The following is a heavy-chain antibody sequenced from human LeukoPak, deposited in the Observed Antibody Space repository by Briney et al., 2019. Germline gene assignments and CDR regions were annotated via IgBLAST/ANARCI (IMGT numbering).Heavy chain of an antibody. J-gene: IGHJ4*02. V-gene: IGHV5-51*01. CDR2: IYPGDSDT. D-gene: IGHD3-10*01. Sequence: GESLKISCKGSGYSFTSYWIGWVRQMPGKGLEWMGIIYPGDSDTRYSPSFQGQVTISADKSISTAYLQRSSLKASDTAMYYCARHLNNYYGSGSYYNAIDYWGQGTLVTVSS. CDR1: GYSFTSYW. CDR3: ARHLNNYYGSGSYYNAIDY.